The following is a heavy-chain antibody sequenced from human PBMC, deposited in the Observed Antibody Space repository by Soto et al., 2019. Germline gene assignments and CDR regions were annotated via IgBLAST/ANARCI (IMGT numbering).Heavy chain of an antibody. CDR1: GFSFNDYA. V-gene: IGHV3-23*01. CDR2: INDDGDST. D-gene: IGHD3-22*01. Sequence: EVQLLVSGGGVVQPGGSLRLSCAASGFSFNDYAMTWVRQVPGKGLEWVSAINDDGDSTYYADSVKGRFTISRDNSKNTVFLEMNSLRAEDTAAYHCAKVVVMRAVNDALDIWGQGTMVTVSS. CDR3: AKVVVMRAVNDALDI. J-gene: IGHJ3*02.